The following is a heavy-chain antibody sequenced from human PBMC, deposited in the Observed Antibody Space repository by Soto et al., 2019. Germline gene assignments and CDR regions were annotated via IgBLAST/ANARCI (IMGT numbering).Heavy chain of an antibody. CDR3: ARDRKALPTTD. Sequence: QVQLVQSGAEVKKPGSSVKVSCKASGGTFSSYTISWVRQAPGQGLEWMGRIIPILGIANYAQKFQGRVTITADQSTSTAYMELSSLRSEDTAVYYCARDRKALPTTDWGQGTLVTVSS. V-gene: IGHV1-69*08. CDR1: GGTFSSYT. D-gene: IGHD4-17*01. J-gene: IGHJ4*02. CDR2: IIPILGIA.